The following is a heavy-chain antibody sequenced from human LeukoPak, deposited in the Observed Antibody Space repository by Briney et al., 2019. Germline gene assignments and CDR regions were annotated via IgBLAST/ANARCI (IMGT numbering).Heavy chain of an antibody. Sequence: SETLSLTCTVSGGSISSSSYYWGWIRQPPGKGLEWIGSIYYSGSTYYNPSLKSRVTISVDTSKNQFSLKLSSVTAADTAVYYCAREPIAVAGRGAFDIWGQGTMVTVSS. D-gene: IGHD6-19*01. J-gene: IGHJ3*02. CDR2: IYYSGST. CDR1: GGSISSSSYY. V-gene: IGHV4-39*07. CDR3: AREPIAVAGRGAFDI.